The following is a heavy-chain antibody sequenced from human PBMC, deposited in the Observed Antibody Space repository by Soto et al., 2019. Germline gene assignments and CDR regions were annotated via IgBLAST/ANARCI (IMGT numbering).Heavy chain of an antibody. CDR3: ADSGSYRAYAMEV. Sequence: QVQLVQSGAAVKKPGSSVKVSCKASGGTFSSYTISWVRQAPGQGLEWMGRIIPILGIANYAQKFQGRVTITADKSTSTAYMELSSLRSEDTAVYYCADSGSYRAYAMEVWGQGTAVTVSS. CDR1: GGTFSSYT. J-gene: IGHJ6*02. V-gene: IGHV1-69*02. CDR2: IIPILGIA. D-gene: IGHD1-26*01.